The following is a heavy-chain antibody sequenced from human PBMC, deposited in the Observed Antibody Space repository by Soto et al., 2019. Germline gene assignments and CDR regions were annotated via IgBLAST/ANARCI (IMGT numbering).Heavy chain of an antibody. V-gene: IGHV4-39*07. CDR3: ARVSAMITMIVVANDAFDI. Sequence: SETLSLTCTFSGGSCSSSSYYSGWIRQPPGKGLEWTGNIYYSGNTYYNPSLKSRVTISGDTSKNQFSLRLSSVTAADTAVYYCARVSAMITMIVVANDAFDIWGQGTMVTVSS. CDR1: GGSCSSSSYY. J-gene: IGHJ3*02. D-gene: IGHD3-22*01. CDR2: IYYSGNT.